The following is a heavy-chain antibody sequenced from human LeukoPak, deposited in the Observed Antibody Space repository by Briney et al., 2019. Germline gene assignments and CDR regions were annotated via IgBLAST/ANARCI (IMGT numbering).Heavy chain of an antibody. Sequence: ASVKVSCKVSGYTLTELSMHWVRQAPGKGLEWMGGFDPEDGETIYAQKFQGRVTMTEDTSTDTAYMELSSLRSEDTAVYYCATMGGYGDSRLGAFDIWGQGTMATVSS. CDR2: FDPEDGET. CDR1: GYTLTELS. J-gene: IGHJ3*02. CDR3: ATMGGYGDSRLGAFDI. V-gene: IGHV1-24*01. D-gene: IGHD4-17*01.